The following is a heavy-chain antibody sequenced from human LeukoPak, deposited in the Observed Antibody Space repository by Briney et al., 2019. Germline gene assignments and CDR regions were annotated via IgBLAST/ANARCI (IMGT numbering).Heavy chain of an antibody. Sequence: PGGSLRLSCAASGFTVSSNYMSWVRQAPGKGLEWVSVIYSGGSTYYADSVKGRFTISRDNSKNTLYLQMNSLRAEDTAVYYCARDWVSSGFDYWGQGTLVTVSS. CDR2: IYSGGST. CDR3: ARDWVSSGFDY. J-gene: IGHJ4*02. D-gene: IGHD6-19*01. V-gene: IGHV3-66*01. CDR1: GFTVSSNY.